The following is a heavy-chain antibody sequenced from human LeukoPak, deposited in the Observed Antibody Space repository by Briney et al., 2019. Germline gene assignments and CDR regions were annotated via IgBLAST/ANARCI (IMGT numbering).Heavy chain of an antibody. CDR1: GFTFSSYA. CDR3: ARPIMVRGVILGSGVDY. Sequence: GRSLRLSCAASGFTFSSYAMHWVRQAPGKGLEWVAVISYDGSNKYYADSVKGRFTISRDNSKNTLYLQMNSLRAEVTAVYYCARPIMVRGVILGSGVDYWGQGTLVTVSS. J-gene: IGHJ4*02. CDR2: ISYDGSNK. D-gene: IGHD3-10*01. V-gene: IGHV3-30*04.